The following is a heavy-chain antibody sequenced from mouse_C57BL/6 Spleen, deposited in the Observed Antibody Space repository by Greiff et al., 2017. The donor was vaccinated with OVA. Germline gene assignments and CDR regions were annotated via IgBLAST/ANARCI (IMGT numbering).Heavy chain of an antibody. J-gene: IGHJ2*01. CDR2: IYPGSGST. V-gene: IGHV1-55*01. CDR1: GYTFTSYW. CDR3: AREITSSVAGYFDY. Sequence: VKLVESGAELVKPGASVKMSCKASGYTFTSYWITWVKQRPGQGLEWIRDIYPGSGSTNYNEKFKSKATLTVDTSSNTAYMQLCSLTSEDAAVYYCAREITSSVAGYFDYWGQGTTLTVSS. D-gene: IGHD1-1*01.